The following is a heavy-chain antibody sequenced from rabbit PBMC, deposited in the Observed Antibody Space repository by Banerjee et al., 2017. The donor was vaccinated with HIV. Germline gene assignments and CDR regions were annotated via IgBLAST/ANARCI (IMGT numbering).Heavy chain of an antibody. CDR3: ARAAGYGGYGYATGFNL. CDR2: IYPHYGTT. V-gene: IGHV1S7*01. CDR1: GIDFSSYG. Sequence: QLEESGGGLVTLGGSLKLSCKVSGIDFSSYGISWVRQAPGKGLEWIAYIYPHYGTTDYASWVNGRFTISLDNAQNTVFLQMTSLTAADTATYFCARAAGYGGYGYATGFNLWGPGTLVTVS. J-gene: IGHJ4*01. D-gene: IGHD6-1*01.